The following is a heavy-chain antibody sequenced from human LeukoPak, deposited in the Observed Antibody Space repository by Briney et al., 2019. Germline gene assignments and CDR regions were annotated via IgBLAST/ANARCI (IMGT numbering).Heavy chain of an antibody. J-gene: IGHJ4*02. CDR3: ARVERGYSGGIDDY. V-gene: IGHV3-21*01. CDR2: ISSSSSYI. D-gene: IGHD2-15*01. Sequence: GGSLRLSCAASGFTFSSYSMNWVRQAPRKGLEWVSSISSSSSYIYYADSVKGRFTISRDNAKNSLYLQMNSLRAEDTAVYYCARVERGYSGGIDDYWGQGTLVTVSS. CDR1: GFTFSSYS.